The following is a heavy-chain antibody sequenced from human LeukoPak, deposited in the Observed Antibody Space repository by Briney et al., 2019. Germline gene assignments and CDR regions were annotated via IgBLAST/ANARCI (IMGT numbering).Heavy chain of an antibody. V-gene: IGHV3-30*02. CDR3: ARDSNGMDV. CDR1: GFTFSSYG. CDR2: IHHDGINK. J-gene: IGHJ6*04. Sequence: GGSLRLSCAASGFTFSSYGMHWVRQAPGKGLDWVAFIHHDGINKYYADSVKGRFTISRDNSKNTLYLQMNSLRAEDTAVYYCARDSNGMDVWGKGTTVTVSS.